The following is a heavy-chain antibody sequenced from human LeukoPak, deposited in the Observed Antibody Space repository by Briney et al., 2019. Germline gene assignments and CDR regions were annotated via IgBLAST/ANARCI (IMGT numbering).Heavy chain of an antibody. CDR1: GFTFSSYG. D-gene: IGHD6-19*01. CDR2: ISYDGSNK. Sequence: GGPLRLSCAASGFTFSSYGMHWVRQAPGKGLEWVAVISYDGSNKYYADSVKGRFTISRDNSKNTLYLQMNSLRAEDTAVYYCAKSARSYSSGWYVSLDWFDPWGQGTLVTVSS. CDR3: AKSARSYSSGWYVSLDWFDP. J-gene: IGHJ5*02. V-gene: IGHV3-30*18.